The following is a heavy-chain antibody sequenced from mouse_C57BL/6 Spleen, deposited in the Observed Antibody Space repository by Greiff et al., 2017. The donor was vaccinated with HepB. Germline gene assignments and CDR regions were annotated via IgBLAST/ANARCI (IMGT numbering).Heavy chain of an antibody. Sequence: EVHLVESGPGLVKPSQSLSLTCSVTGYSITSGYYWNWIRQFPGNKLEWMGYISYDGSNNYNPSLKNRISITRDTSKNQFFLKLNSVTTEDTATYYCARFYDGYYVGYAMDYWGQGTSVTVSS. J-gene: IGHJ4*01. CDR3: ARFYDGYYVGYAMDY. V-gene: IGHV3-6*01. CDR2: ISYDGSN. D-gene: IGHD2-3*01. CDR1: GYSITSGYY.